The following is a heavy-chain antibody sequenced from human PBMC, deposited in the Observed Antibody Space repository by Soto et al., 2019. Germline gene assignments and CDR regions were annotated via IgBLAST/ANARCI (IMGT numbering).Heavy chain of an antibody. CDR3: VISPGWYKIDS. Sequence: SETLSLTCTVSGGSISSGGYYWSWIRQHPGKGLEWIGYIYYSGSTYYNPSLKSRVTISVDTSKNQFSLKMNSVTAADTAVYFCVISPGWYKIDSRAQRISVTGSS. CDR2: IYYSGST. CDR1: GGSISSGGYY. D-gene: IGHD6-19*01. J-gene: IGHJ5*01. V-gene: IGHV4-31*03.